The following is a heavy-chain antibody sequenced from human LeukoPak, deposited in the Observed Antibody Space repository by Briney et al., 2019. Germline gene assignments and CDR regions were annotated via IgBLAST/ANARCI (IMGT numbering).Heavy chain of an antibody. Sequence: ASVKVSCKASGYTFTSYDINWVRQATGQGLEWMGWMNPNRGNTGYPQKVQGRVTMTRNTSISTADMWLSSLRSEGTAVYYCAREPRGLVENDYWGQGTLVTVSS. CDR3: AREPRGLVENDY. J-gene: IGHJ4*02. CDR1: GYTFTSYD. D-gene: IGHD1-26*01. CDR2: MNPNRGNT. V-gene: IGHV1-8*01.